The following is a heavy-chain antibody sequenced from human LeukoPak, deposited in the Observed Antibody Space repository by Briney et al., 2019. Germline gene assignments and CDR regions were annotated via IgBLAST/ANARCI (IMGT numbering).Heavy chain of an antibody. CDR3: ALGDDTLTGYLDY. CDR2: IYSGGTT. D-gene: IGHD3-9*01. V-gene: IGHV3-66*01. CDR1: GFSVSSNY. Sequence: GWSLRLSCAAPGFSVSSNYMSWVRQAPGKGLERVSIIYSGGTTFYAGSVKGRFTISRDNSKNTVYLQMNSLRAEDSAVYYCALGDDTLTGYLDYWGQGTLVTVSS. J-gene: IGHJ4*02.